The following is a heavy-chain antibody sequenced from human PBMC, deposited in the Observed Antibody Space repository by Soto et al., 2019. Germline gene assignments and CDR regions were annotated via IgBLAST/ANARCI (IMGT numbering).Heavy chain of an antibody. D-gene: IGHD2-2*01. Sequence: QVQLVQSGAEVKKPGSSVKVSCKASGGTFSSYTISWVRQAPGQGLEWMGRIIPILGIANYAQKFQGRVTSTSDKSTSTAYMEMSSLRAEATDVYDCARGGCSSTSCYARAFDIWCQGTMVTVSS. J-gene: IGHJ3*02. CDR2: IIPILGIA. CDR3: ARGGCSSTSCYARAFDI. V-gene: IGHV1-69*02. CDR1: GGTFSSYT.